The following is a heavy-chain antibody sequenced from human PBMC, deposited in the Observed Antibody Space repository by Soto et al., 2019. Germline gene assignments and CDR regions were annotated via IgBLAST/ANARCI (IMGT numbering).Heavy chain of an antibody. CDR1: GYTFSSSY. J-gene: IGHJ6*02. CDR2: INPSGFST. V-gene: IGHV1-46*01. D-gene: IGHD5-18*01. Sequence: ASVKVSCKASGYTFSSSYIHWVRQAPGQGLEWMGLINPSGFSTDYAQTFQGRVTVTRDTSTSTVYMELSSLRSEDTAVYYCASGGYTYGFSAMDVWGPGTTVTVSS. CDR3: ASGGYTYGFSAMDV.